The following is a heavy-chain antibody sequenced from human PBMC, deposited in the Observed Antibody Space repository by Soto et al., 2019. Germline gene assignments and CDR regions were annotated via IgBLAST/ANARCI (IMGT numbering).Heavy chain of an antibody. CDR1: GYTFTGYY. Sequence: ASVKVSCQASGYTFTGYYMHWVRQAPGQGLEWIGWINPNSGGTNYAQKFQGWVTMTRDTSISTAYMELSRLRSDDTAVYYSARGLRLYVAFDICGQGTMVTVSS. J-gene: IGHJ3*02. CDR3: ARGLRLYVAFDI. D-gene: IGHD5-12*01. V-gene: IGHV1-2*04. CDR2: INPNSGGT.